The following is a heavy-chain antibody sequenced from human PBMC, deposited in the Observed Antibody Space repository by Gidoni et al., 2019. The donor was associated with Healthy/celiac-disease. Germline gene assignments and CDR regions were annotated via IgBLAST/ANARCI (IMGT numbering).Heavy chain of an antibody. CDR3: AKRGPYYYCGMDV. CDR2: INYSGST. CDR1: GGSTRSSSYY. Sequence: QLQLQVSGPGLVKPSDTLSLTCPVPGGSTRSSSYYWGWIRQPPGKGLEWIGSINYSGSTYYNPSLKSRVTISVDTSKNQFSLKLSSVTAADTAVYYCAKRGPYYYCGMDVWGQGTTVTVSS. V-gene: IGHV4-39*01. J-gene: IGHJ6*02.